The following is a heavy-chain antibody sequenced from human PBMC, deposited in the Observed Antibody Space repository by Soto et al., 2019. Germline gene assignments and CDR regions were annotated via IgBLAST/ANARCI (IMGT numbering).Heavy chain of an antibody. V-gene: IGHV4-59*12. D-gene: IGHD1-26*01. CDR2: IYYSGST. CDR3: ARESRCVNSGLSNVVDI. CDR1: GGSISTYY. Sequence: QVQLQESGPGLVTPSETLSLTCTVSGGSISTYYWIWIRQSPEKGLEWLGNIYYSGSTNYSPSLKLRLTIALDTSKLLFSLKLRSVTAADTAVYYCARESRCVNSGLSNVVDIGGRGIMVTGSS. J-gene: IGHJ3*02.